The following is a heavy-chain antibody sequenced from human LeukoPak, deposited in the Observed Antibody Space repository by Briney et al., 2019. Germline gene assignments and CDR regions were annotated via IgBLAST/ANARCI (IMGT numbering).Heavy chain of an antibody. CDR1: GGSISSYY. CDR2: VYYSGST. V-gene: IGHV4-59*08. D-gene: IGHD1/OR15-1a*01. CDR3: ARSIIGTRSKSDY. J-gene: IGHJ4*02. Sequence: SETPSLTCTVSGGSISSYYWSWIRQPPGKGLEWIGYVYYSGSTNYDPSLKSRVTISVDTSKNHFSLKLSSATAADTAVYSCARSIIGTRSKSDYWGQGTLVTVSS.